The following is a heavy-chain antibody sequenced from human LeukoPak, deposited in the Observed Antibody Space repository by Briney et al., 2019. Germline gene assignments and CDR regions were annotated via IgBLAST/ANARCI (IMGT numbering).Heavy chain of an antibody. D-gene: IGHD1-7*01. Sequence: ASVKVSCKASGYTFTSYYMHWVRQAPGQGLEWMGIINPSGGSTSYAQKFQGRVTMTRDTSTSTVYMELSSLRSEGTAVYYCAAQGIGTTFDMDVWGQGTTITVSS. CDR3: AAQGIGTTFDMDV. CDR1: GYTFTSYY. J-gene: IGHJ6*02. CDR2: INPSGGST. V-gene: IGHV1-46*01.